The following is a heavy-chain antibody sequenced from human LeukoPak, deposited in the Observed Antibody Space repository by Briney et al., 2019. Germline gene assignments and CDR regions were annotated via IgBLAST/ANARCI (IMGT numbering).Heavy chain of an antibody. CDR2: FYHGGST. CDR1: GYSISTGYY. J-gene: IGHJ4*02. CDR3: ARDGRSGSSWYGLGDY. Sequence: SETLSLTCTVSGYSISTGYYWDWIRQPPGKGLEWIGTFYHGGSTYYNPSLKSRVTISVDTSKNQFSLKLSSVTAADTAVYYCARDGRSGSSWYGLGDYWGQGTLVTVSS. D-gene: IGHD6-13*01. V-gene: IGHV4-38-2*02.